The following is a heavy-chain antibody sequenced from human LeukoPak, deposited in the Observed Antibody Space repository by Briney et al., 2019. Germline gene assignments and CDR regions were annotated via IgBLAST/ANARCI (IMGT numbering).Heavy chain of an antibody. V-gene: IGHV3-30-3*01. CDR1: GFTFSSYA. J-gene: IGHJ4*02. CDR2: ISYDGSNK. CDR3: AREEYQLLWRSYFDY. Sequence: GGSLRLSCAASGFTFSSYAMHWVRQAPGKGLEWVAVISYDGSNKYYADSVKGRFTISRDNSKNTLYLQMNSLRAEDTAVYYCAREEYQLLWRSYFDYWGQGTLVTVPS. D-gene: IGHD2-2*01.